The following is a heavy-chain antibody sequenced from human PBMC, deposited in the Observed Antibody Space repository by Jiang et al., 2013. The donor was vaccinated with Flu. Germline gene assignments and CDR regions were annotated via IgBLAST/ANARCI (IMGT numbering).Heavy chain of an antibody. CDR1: TFSSYS. V-gene: IGHV3-21*01. CDR3: ARERLYYYGSGRGLDI. J-gene: IGHJ3*02. CDR2: ISSSSSYI. D-gene: IGHD3-10*01. Sequence: TFSSYSMNWVRQAPGKGLEWVSSISSSSSYIYYADSVKGRFTISRDNAKNSLYLQMNSLRAEDTAVYYCARERLYYYGSGRGLDIWGQGTMVTVSS.